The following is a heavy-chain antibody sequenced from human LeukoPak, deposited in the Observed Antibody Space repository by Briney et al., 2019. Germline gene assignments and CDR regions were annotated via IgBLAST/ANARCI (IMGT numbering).Heavy chain of an antibody. V-gene: IGHV3-21*01. CDR1: GFTFSSYA. CDR3: ARDLSLYCSGGSCYSLNY. J-gene: IGHJ4*02. D-gene: IGHD2-15*01. CDR2: ISGSGDYT. Sequence: GGSLRLSCAASGFTFSSYAMTWVRQAPGKGLEWVSSISGSGDYTNYADSVKGRFTICRDNAKNSLYPQMNSLRAEDTAVYYCARDLSLYCSGGSCYSLNYWGQGTLVTVSS.